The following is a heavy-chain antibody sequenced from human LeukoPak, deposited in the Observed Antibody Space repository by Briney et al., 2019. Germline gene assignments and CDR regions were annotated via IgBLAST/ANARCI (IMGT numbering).Heavy chain of an antibody. CDR3: ARELMYSSSWRFDY. CDR1: GGTFSSYA. D-gene: IGHD6-13*01. Sequence: ASVKVSRKASGGTFSSYAISWVRQAPGQGLEWMGGIIPIFGTANYAQKFQGRVTITADESTSTAYMELSSLRSEDTAVYYCARELMYSSSWRFDYWGQGTLVTVSS. CDR2: IIPIFGTA. V-gene: IGHV1-69*01. J-gene: IGHJ4*02.